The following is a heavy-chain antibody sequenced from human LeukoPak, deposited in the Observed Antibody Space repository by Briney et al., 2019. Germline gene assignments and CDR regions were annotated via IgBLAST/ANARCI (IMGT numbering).Heavy chain of an antibody. J-gene: IGHJ4*02. CDR1: GFTFRSHA. Sequence: GGSLRLSCAASGFTFRSHAMHWVRQAPGKGLEWMSVISYDGNNKDYADSVKGRFTVSRDNSKNTLYLQMNNLRPGDTAVYYCARVDDFDAPFVTPIEYWGQGTLVTVSS. CDR3: ARVDDFDAPFVTPIEY. V-gene: IGHV3-30-3*01. D-gene: IGHD4-23*01. CDR2: ISYDGNNK.